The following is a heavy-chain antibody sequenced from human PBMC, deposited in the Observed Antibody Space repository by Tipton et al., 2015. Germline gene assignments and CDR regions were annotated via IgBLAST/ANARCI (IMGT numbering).Heavy chain of an antibody. CDR1: GGSISSGGYY. Sequence: TLSLTCTVSGGSISSGGYYWSWIRQHPGKGLEWIGYIYYSGRTYYSPPLKSRVTILVDTSKNQFSLKLSSVTAADTAVYYCAREYYDFWSGYYPSYYHGMDVWGQGTTVTVSS. J-gene: IGHJ6*02. V-gene: IGHV4-31*03. CDR2: IYYSGRT. D-gene: IGHD3-3*01. CDR3: AREYYDFWSGYYPSYYHGMDV.